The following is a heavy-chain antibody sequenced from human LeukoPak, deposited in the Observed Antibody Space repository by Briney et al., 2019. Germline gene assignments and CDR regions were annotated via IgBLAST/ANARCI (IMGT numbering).Heavy chain of an antibody. CDR3: ARGRRIVVVITTNNWFDP. Sequence: SETLSLTCAVYGGSFSGYYWSWIRQPPGKGLEWIGEINHSGSTNYNPSLKSRVTISVDTFKNQFSLKLSSVTAADTAVYYCARGRRIVVVITTNNWFDPWGQGTLVTVSS. V-gene: IGHV4-34*01. D-gene: IGHD3-22*01. J-gene: IGHJ5*02. CDR2: INHSGST. CDR1: GGSFSGYY.